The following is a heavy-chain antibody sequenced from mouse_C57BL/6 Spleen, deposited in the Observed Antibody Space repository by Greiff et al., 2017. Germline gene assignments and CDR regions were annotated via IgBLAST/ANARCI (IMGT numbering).Heavy chain of an antibody. J-gene: IGHJ1*03. CDR3: ARKGAITTVEYFEG. V-gene: IGHV1-39*01. D-gene: IGHD1-1*01. Sequence: EVQLQQSGPELVKPGASVTISCKASGYSFTDYNMNWVKQSNGKSLEWIGVINPNYGTTSYNQKFKGKATLTVDQSSSTAYMQLNSLTSEDSAVYYCARKGAITTVEYFEGWGTGTTVTVSS. CDR2: INPNYGTT. CDR1: GYSFTDYN.